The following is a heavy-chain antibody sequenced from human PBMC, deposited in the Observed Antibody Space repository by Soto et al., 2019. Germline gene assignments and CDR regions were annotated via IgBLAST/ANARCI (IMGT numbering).Heavy chain of an antibody. CDR2: MSYDGTKE. J-gene: IGHJ4*01. V-gene: IGHV3-30*18. CDR3: AKEYGSTWIDH. CDR1: GVPFSTYG. D-gene: IGHD6-13*01. Sequence: QVELVESGGGVGQPGRSLRLSCAASGVPFSTYGMHWVRQAPGKGLEWVAAMSYDGTKEYYVDSVKGRFTISRDNSRNTLFLQLNSLRAEDTAVYYCAKEYGSTWIDHWGQEPWSPSPQ.